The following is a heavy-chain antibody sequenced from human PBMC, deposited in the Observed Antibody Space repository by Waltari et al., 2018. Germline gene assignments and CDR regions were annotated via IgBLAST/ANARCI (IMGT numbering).Heavy chain of an antibody. J-gene: IGHJ4*02. CDR1: GGSFSGYY. CDR2: INHSGST. Sequence: QVQLQQWGAGLLKPSDTLSLTCAVYGGSFSGYYWIWIRQPPGKGLEWIGEINHSGSTNYNPSLKSRVTISVDTSKNQFSLGLSSVTAADTAEYFCARVSTMVRGPDYWGQGTLVTVSS. CDR3: ARVSTMVRGPDY. V-gene: IGHV4-34*01. D-gene: IGHD3-10*01.